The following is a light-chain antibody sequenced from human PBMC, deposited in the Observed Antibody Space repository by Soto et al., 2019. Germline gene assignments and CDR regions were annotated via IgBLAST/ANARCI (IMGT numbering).Light chain of an antibody. V-gene: IGKV3-15*01. CDR2: DIS. CDR1: QRLATN. J-gene: IGKJ4*01. Sequence: PGERVTLSCRASQRLATNLAWYQQKPGQTPRLVIYDISARASGIPGRFSGSGFGTDFTLTISSLQPEDSAVYYCQQYLDWPLTFGGGTKVEI. CDR3: QQYLDWPLT.